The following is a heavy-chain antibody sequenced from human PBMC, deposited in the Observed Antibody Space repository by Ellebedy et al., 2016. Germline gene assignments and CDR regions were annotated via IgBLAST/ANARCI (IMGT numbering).Heavy chain of an antibody. D-gene: IGHD4/OR15-4a*01. V-gene: IGHV4-59*08. Sequence: SETLSLTCTVSGGSISGYYWSWIRQPPGKGLEWIGYIYYSGSTNYNPSLKSRVTTSVDTSKNQFSLKLRSVTAADTAVYYCARHAGSLSARDYWGQGTLVTVSS. J-gene: IGHJ4*02. CDR3: ARHAGSLSARDY. CDR2: IYYSGST. CDR1: GGSISGYY.